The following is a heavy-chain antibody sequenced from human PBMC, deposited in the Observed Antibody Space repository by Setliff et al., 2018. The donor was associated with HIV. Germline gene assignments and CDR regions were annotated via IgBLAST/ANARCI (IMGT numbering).Heavy chain of an antibody. Sequence: GGSLRLSCAASGFSLSSYAMSWVRQAPGKGLEWVSGISGSGSGTYYADSVKGRFTISRDNSKNMLYLQMNSLRAEDTAVYFCAKDRLLWFGEAPFDYWGQGTLVTVSS. CDR1: GFSLSSYA. D-gene: IGHD3-10*01. V-gene: IGHV3-23*01. CDR2: ISGSGSGT. J-gene: IGHJ4*02. CDR3: AKDRLLWFGEAPFDY.